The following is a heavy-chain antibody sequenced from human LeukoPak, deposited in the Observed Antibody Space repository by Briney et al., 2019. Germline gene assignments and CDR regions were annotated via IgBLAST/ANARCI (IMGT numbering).Heavy chain of an antibody. Sequence: GGSLRLSCAASGFTFSSYDMHWVRQATGKGLEWVSAIGTAGDTYYPGSVKGRFNISRENAKNSLYLQMNSLRAGDTAVYYCARALLGYCSGGSCYPTYYMDVWGKGTTVTVSS. CDR2: IGTAGDT. CDR3: ARALLGYCSGGSCYPTYYMDV. CDR1: GFTFSSYD. D-gene: IGHD2-15*01. J-gene: IGHJ6*03. V-gene: IGHV3-13*01.